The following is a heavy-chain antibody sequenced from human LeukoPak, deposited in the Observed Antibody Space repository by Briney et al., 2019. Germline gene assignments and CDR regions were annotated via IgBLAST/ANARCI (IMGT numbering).Heavy chain of an antibody. CDR1: RGSINSYY. CDR2: IYYSGST. CDR3: ARGDGYNDYYYYGMDV. J-gene: IGHJ6*02. Sequence: SETLSLTCTVSRGSINSYYWSWIRQPPGKGLEWIGYIYYSGSTNYNPSLKSRVTISVDTSKNQFSLKLSSVTAADTAVYYCARGDGYNDYYYYGMDVWGQGTAVTVSS. V-gene: IGHV4-59*01. D-gene: IGHD5-24*01.